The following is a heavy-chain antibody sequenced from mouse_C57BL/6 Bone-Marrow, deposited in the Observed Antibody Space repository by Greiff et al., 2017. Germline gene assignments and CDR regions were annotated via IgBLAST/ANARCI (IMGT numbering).Heavy chain of an antibody. V-gene: IGHV1-69*01. Sequence: VQLQQPGAELVMPGASVKLSCKASGYTFTSYWMHWVKQRPGQGLEWIGEIDPSDSYTNYNQKFKGKSPLTVDKSSSTAYMQLSSLTSADSAVYYCARSNWVYAMDYWGQGTSVTVAS. CDR2: IDPSDSYT. J-gene: IGHJ4*01. D-gene: IGHD4-1*02. CDR1: GYTFTSYW. CDR3: ARSNWVYAMDY.